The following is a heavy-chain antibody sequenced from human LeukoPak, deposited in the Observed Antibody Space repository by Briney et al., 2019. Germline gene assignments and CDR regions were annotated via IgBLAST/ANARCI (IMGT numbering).Heavy chain of an antibody. Sequence: PSETLSLTCAVYGGSFSGYYWSWIRQPPGKGLEWIGEINHSGSTNYNPSLKSRVTISVDTSKNQFSLKLSSVTAADTAVYYCARAQYGRCYGSGSYSQYNWFDPWGQGTLVTVSS. CDR1: GGSFSGYY. CDR3: ARAQYGRCYGSGSYSQYNWFDP. J-gene: IGHJ5*02. CDR2: INHSGST. D-gene: IGHD3-10*01. V-gene: IGHV4-34*01.